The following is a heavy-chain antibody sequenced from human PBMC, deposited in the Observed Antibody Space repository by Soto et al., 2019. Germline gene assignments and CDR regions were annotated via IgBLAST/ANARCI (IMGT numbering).Heavy chain of an antibody. J-gene: IGHJ4*02. Sequence: GGSLRLSCVVSGYTFNNYGINWVRQAPGKGLEWVSTVSKSDYTYYSDSVKGRFTISRDNAKNTVSLQMNTLRAEDTAVYYCAREDSIIIPAVSDFWGQGTLVTVS. CDR3: AREDSIIIPAVSDF. CDR1: GYTFNNYG. D-gene: IGHD2-2*01. V-gene: IGHV3-21*04. CDR2: VSKSDYT.